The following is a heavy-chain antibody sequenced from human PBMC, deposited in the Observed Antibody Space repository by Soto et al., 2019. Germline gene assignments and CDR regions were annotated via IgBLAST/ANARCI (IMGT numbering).Heavy chain of an antibody. J-gene: IGHJ4*02. CDR3: ARGSGSYPFDY. Sequence: ETLSLTCAVSGYSISSGYYWGWIRQPPGKGLEWIGSIHHGGTTYFNPSLKNRVTILADTSKNQFSLRLTSVTAADTAVYYCARGSGSYPFDYWGQGTLVTVSS. CDR2: IHHGGTT. V-gene: IGHV4-38-2*01. CDR1: GYSISSGYY. D-gene: IGHD1-26*01.